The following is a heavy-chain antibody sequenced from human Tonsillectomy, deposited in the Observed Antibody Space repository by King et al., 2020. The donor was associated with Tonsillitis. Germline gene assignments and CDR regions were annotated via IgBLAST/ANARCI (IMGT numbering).Heavy chain of an antibody. V-gene: IGHV3-23*04. D-gene: IGHD4-11*01. CDR2: VSGSGGTS. J-gene: IGHJ4*02. CDR3: AKSGEGLTTVTTD. CDR1: GFTFWSNA. Sequence: VQLVESGGGLVQPGGSLRLSCAASGFTFWSNAMSWVRQAPGKGLEWVSAVSGSGGTSYYADSVKGRFTISRDSSNNTLHLHMKNLTAEDTAVYYCAKSGEGLTTVTTDWGQGTLVSVSS.